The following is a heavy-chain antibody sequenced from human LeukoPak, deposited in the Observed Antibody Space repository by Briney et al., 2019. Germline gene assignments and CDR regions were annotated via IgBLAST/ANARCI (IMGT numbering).Heavy chain of an antibody. CDR3: AKEGAPEYYYAMDV. CDR2: ISSSSSTI. CDR1: GFTFSSYS. D-gene: IGHD1-14*01. V-gene: IGHV3-48*02. J-gene: IGHJ6*02. Sequence: PGGSLRLSCAASGFTFSSYSMNWVRKAPGKGMDWVSYISSSSSTIYYADSMKGRFTISRDNAKNSLYLQMNSLRDEDTAVYYCAKEGAPEYYYAMDVWGQGTTVTVSS.